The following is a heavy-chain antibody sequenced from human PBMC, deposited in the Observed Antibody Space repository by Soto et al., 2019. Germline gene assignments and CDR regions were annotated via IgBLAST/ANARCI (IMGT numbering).Heavy chain of an antibody. Sequence: SETLSLTCTVSGGSISSGGYYWSWIRQHPGKGLEWIGYIYYSGSTYYNPSLKSRVTISVDTSKNQFSLKLSSVTAADTAVYYCARDLPTMVRGVIIGRGWFDPWGQGTRVTVSS. CDR1: GGSISSGGYY. CDR2: IYYSGST. CDR3: ARDLPTMVRGVIIGRGWFDP. J-gene: IGHJ5*02. V-gene: IGHV4-31*03. D-gene: IGHD3-10*01.